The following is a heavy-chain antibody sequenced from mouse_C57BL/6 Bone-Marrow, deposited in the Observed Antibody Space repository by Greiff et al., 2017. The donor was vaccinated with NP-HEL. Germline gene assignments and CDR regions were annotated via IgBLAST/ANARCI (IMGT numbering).Heavy chain of an antibody. CDR1: GYTFTSYW. J-gene: IGHJ2*01. Sequence: VQLQQPGAELVRPGTSVKLSCKASGYTFTSYWMHWVKQRPGQGLEWIGVIDPSDSYTNYNQKFKGKATLTVDTSSSTAYMQLSSLTSEDSAVYYCLYGYAGYWGQGTTLTVSS. D-gene: IGHD2-2*01. CDR2: IDPSDSYT. V-gene: IGHV1-59*01. CDR3: LYGYAGY.